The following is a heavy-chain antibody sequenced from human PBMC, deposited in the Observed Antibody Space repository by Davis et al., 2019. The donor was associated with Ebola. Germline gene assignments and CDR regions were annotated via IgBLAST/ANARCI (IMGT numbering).Heavy chain of an antibody. D-gene: IGHD3-22*01. CDR1: GFTFNFYV. Sequence: GGSLRLSCAASGFTFNFYVMNWVRQTPGKGLEWVSGIDGGDGTTQYADSVKGRFTISRDNSKNTLYLQMNSLRAEDTAVYYCAKDRRGYHSAADYWGQGTLVTVSS. V-gene: IGHV3-23*01. CDR2: IDGGDGTT. J-gene: IGHJ4*02. CDR3: AKDRRGYHSAADY.